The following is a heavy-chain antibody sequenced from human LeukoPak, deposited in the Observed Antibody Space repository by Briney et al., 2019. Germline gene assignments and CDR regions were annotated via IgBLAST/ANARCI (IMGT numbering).Heavy chain of an antibody. Sequence: SETLSLTCAVYGGSFSGYYWSWIRQPPGKGLEWIGEINHSGGTNYNPSLKSRVTISVDTSKNQFSLKLSSVTAADTAVYYCARKPVKTLRAFDFDIWGQGTMVTVSS. CDR3: ARKPVKTLRAFDFDI. D-gene: IGHD3-10*01. V-gene: IGHV4-34*01. CDR1: GGSFSGYY. J-gene: IGHJ3*02. CDR2: INHSGGT.